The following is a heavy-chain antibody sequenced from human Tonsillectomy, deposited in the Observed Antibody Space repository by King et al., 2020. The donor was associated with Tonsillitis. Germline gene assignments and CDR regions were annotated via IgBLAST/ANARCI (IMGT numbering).Heavy chain of an antibody. CDR3: PRQIGVVSWYH. CDR2: TNIDGSIT. D-gene: IGHD3-3*01. J-gene: IGHJ5*02. Sequence: VLLVESGGGLVQPGGSLRLSCAASGFTFSHYWMHLGRLAPGKGRVWVSRTNIDGSITNYSDSVKGRFTNSRDKAKSTLYLQMNSLRAEGTAVYYWPRQIGVVSWYHWGQGTLVTVSS. V-gene: IGHV3-74*01. CDR1: GFTFSHYW.